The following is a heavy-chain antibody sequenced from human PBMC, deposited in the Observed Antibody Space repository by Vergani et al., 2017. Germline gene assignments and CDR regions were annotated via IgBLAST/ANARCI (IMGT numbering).Heavy chain of an antibody. CDR3: ARQFWVSQGVGAFET. D-gene: IGHD3-16*01. CDR1: GYSISRGYY. CDR2: VFHSGSA. J-gene: IGHJ3*02. V-gene: IGHV4-38-2*02. Sequence: QVQLQESGQGLVKPSETLSLTCSVSGYSISRGYYWGWIRQPPGKGLEWIATVFHSGSAYYNPSLRRRVTMSVETSKNQFSLRLTTLTAADTAVYYCARQFWVSQGVGAFETWGRGTVVSVSS.